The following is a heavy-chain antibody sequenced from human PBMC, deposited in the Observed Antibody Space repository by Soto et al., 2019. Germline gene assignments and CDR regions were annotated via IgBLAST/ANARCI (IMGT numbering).Heavy chain of an antibody. D-gene: IGHD4-17*01. V-gene: IGHV3-48*02. Sequence: EVQLVESGGGLVQPGGSLRLSCAASGFTFTSYSMNWVRQAPGKGLEWISYITSSSSTTYADSVKGRFTISRDNAENSLSLQMNNMRDEDTAVDYCARDLNYGFDYWGQGILVTVSS. CDR3: ARDLNYGFDY. CDR1: GFTFTSYS. CDR2: ITSSSSTT. J-gene: IGHJ4*02.